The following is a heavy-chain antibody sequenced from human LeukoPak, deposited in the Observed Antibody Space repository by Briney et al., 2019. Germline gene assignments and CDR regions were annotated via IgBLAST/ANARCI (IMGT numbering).Heavy chain of an antibody. D-gene: IGHD6-19*01. CDR1: GFTFSGYS. CDR3: ARVVTSGWYGDS. V-gene: IGHV3-48*02. CDR2: ISSSGGTI. Sequence: GGSLRLSCAASGFTFSGYSINWVRQAPGKWLEWVSYISSSGGTIYYADSVKGRFTISRDNAKNSVFLQMNSLRDDDTAVYYCARVVTSGWYGDSWGQGTLVTVSS. J-gene: IGHJ5*01.